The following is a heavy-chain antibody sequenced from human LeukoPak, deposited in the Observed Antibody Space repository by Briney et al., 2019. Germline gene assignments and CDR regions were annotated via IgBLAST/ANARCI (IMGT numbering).Heavy chain of an antibody. V-gene: IGHV4-59*01. CDR2: IYYSGST. CDR3: ARAVGTGDAFDI. J-gene: IGHJ3*02. D-gene: IGHD3-10*01. CDR1: GGSFSGYY. Sequence: SETLSLTCAVYGGSFSGYYWSWIRQPPGKGLEWIGYIYYSGSTNYNPSLKSRVTISVDTSKNQFSLKLSSVTAADTAVYYCARAVGTGDAFDIWGQGTMVTVSS.